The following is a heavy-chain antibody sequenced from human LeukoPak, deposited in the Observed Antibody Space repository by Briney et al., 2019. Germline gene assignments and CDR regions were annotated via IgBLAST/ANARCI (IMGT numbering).Heavy chain of an antibody. CDR2: INPSGGST. V-gene: IGHV1-46*01. CDR3: ARAIGLYGADGY. CDR1: GYTFTSYG. D-gene: IGHD4-17*01. J-gene: IGHJ4*02. Sequence: GASVKVSCKASGYTFTSYGISWVRQAPGQGLEWMGIINPSGGSTSYAQKFQGRVTMTRDTSTSTVYMELSSLRSEDTAVYYCARAIGLYGADGYWGQGTLVTVSS.